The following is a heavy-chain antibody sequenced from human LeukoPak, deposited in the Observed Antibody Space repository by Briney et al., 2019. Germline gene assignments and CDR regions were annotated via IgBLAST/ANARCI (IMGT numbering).Heavy chain of an antibody. Sequence: GRSLRLSCAASGFTFSSYWMSWVRQAPGKGLEWVANIKQDGSEKYYVDSVKGRFTISRDNAKNSLYLQMNSLRAGDTAVYYCARGTTQYYDILTGCDYWGQGTLVTVSS. J-gene: IGHJ4*02. CDR3: ARGTTQYYDILTGCDY. D-gene: IGHD3-9*01. CDR1: GFTFSSYW. CDR2: IKQDGSEK. V-gene: IGHV3-7*01.